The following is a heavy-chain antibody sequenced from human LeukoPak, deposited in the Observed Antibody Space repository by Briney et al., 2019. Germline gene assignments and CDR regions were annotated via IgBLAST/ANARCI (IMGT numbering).Heavy chain of an antibody. D-gene: IGHD3-10*02. J-gene: IGHJ4*02. CDR1: GFTFDDYT. Sequence: GGSLRLSCVAFGFTFDDYTMMWVRQTPGKGLEWVSGINWRTGLIGYADSVKGRFTISRDNAKNSLFLQMNSLRPEDTALYHCVRGGSKNLYGGDYFGQGTLVTVSS. V-gene: IGHV3-9*01. CDR3: VRGGSKNLYGGDY. CDR2: INWRTGLI.